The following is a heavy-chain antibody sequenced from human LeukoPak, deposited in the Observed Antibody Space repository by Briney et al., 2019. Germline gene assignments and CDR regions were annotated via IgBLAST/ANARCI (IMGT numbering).Heavy chain of an antibody. CDR1: GFTFSSYA. Sequence: GGSLRLSCGAPGFTFSSYAMSWVRQAPGKGLEWVSGISGSDGSTYYADSVKGRFTISRDNSKKTLFLQMNSLRADDTAVYYCAKDLGSLRAGSGFDPWGQGTLVTVSS. D-gene: IGHD3-10*01. J-gene: IGHJ5*02. CDR2: ISGSDGST. V-gene: IGHV3-23*01. CDR3: AKDLGSLRAGSGFDP.